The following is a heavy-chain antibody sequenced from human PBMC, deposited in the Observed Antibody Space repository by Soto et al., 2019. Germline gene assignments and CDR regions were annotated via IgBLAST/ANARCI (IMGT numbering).Heavy chain of an antibody. V-gene: IGHV4-59*01. J-gene: IGHJ4*02. CDR2: MYYIGNT. CDR3: ASAQLVAGAQFDL. CDR1: GGSISSYY. Sequence: QVQLQESGPGLVKPSETLSLTCSVSGGSISSYYWSWIRQPPGKGLEWIGYMYYIGNTNYNPTLKSRVTISVDMSKNLLSLKMSSVTAADTAVYYCASAQLVAGAQFDLWGQGTLVTVSS. D-gene: IGHD6-19*01.